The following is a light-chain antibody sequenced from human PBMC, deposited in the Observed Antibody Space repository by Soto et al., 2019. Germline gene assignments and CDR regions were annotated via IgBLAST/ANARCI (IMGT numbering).Light chain of an antibody. CDR2: GNS. CDR1: SSNIGAGYD. CDR3: QSYDSSLSGGV. J-gene: IGLJ3*02. Sequence: QSVLTQPPSVSGAPGQRVTISCTGSSSNIGAGYDVHWYQLLPGTAPKLLIYGNSNRPSGVPDRFSGSKSGTSASLAITGLQAEDEADYYCQSYDSSLSGGVFGGGTKVTVL. V-gene: IGLV1-40*01.